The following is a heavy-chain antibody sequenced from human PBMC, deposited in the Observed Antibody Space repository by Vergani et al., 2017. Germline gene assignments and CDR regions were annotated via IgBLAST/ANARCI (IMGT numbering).Heavy chain of an antibody. CDR3: ARDPIYSTTWPFLLLDMDV. Sequence: QVQLQESGPGLVRPSQTLYLTCTVSGGSISSGSYYWSWFRQPAGKGLEWIGRFYTGGGTSYNPSLKRRVTISVDTANNQFSLQLSSVTAADTAVYYCARDPIYSTTWPFLLLDMDVWGQGTTVTVSS. D-gene: IGHD6-13*01. CDR1: GGSISSGSYY. V-gene: IGHV4-61*02. CDR2: FYTGGGT. J-gene: IGHJ6*02.